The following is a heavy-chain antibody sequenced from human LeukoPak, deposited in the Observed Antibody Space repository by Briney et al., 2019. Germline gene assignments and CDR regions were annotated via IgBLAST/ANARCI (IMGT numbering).Heavy chain of an antibody. CDR2: INPNSGGT. CDR1: GYTFTGYY. D-gene: IGHD1-1*01. CDR3: ARGARGTNDQFAY. V-gene: IGHV1-2*02. Sequence: GASVKVSCKASGYTFTGYYMHWVRQAPGQGLEWMGWINPNSGGTNYAQKFQGRVTMTRDTSISTAYMQLSKLRSDDTAVYYCARGARGTNDQFAYWGQGTLVTVSS. J-gene: IGHJ4*02.